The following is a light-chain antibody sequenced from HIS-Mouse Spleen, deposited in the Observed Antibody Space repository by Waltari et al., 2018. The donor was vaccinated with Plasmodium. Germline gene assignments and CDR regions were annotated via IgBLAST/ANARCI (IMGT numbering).Light chain of an antibody. V-gene: IGKV1-12*01. J-gene: IGKJ3*01. CDR3: QQANSFPPGST. Sequence: DIQMTQSPSSVSASVGDRVTITCRASQGISSCLAWYQQKPGKAHKLMIYAATSLQSGVQARFSGSGSGTDFTSTSSSLQPEDFATYYCQQANSFPPGSTFGPGTKVDIK. CDR1: QGISSC. CDR2: AAT.